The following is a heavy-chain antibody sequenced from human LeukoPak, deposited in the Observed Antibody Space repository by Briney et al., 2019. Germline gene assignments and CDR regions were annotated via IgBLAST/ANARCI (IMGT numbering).Heavy chain of an antibody. V-gene: IGHV3-48*03. J-gene: IGHJ4*02. CDR2: ISRSGTII. CDR3: ARRLTDY. Sequence: GGSLRLSCAASGFTFSGYEMNWVRQAPGKGLEWVSYISRSGTIISYADSVRSRFTISRDNAKNSLYLQMNSLRAEDTAVYYCARRLTDYWGQGTLVTVSS. CDR1: GFTFSGYE.